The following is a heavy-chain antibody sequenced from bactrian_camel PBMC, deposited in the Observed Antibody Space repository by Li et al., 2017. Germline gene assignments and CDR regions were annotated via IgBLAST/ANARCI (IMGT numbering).Heavy chain of an antibody. CDR2: IDALGTA. V-gene: IGHV3S55*01. CDR1: GYDMYDAYC. D-gene: IGHD1*01. Sequence: HVQLVESGGGSAQAGGSLTLSCAASGYDMYDAYCMGWFRQVPGKEREWVVLIDALGTASFTDSVQGRFSVSRDNAGKILYLKMNILEPEDTATYYCARDRRRVGYRSGTEAASFDLWGQGTQVTVS. J-gene: IGHJ4*01. CDR3: ARDRRRVGYRSGTEAASFDL.